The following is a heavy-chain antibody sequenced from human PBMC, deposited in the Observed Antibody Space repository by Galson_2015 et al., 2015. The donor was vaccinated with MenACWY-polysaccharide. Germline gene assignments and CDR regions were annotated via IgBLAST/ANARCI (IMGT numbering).Heavy chain of an antibody. J-gene: IGHJ6*02. Sequence: ETLSLTCAVSGGSISSYYWTWVRQPAGKGLEWIGRIYTSGSTNSNPSLKSRLTMSVDTSKNQFSLKLSSVTAADTAVYYCARVRGGQWPRYCMDVWGQGTTVTVSS. CDR2: IYTSGST. D-gene: IGHD6-19*01. CDR1: GGSISSYY. CDR3: ARVRGGQWPRYCMDV. V-gene: IGHV4-4*07.